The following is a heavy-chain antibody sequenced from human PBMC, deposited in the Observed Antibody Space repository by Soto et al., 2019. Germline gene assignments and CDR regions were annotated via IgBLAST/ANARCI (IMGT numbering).Heavy chain of an antibody. D-gene: IGHD3-22*01. CDR1: GYFFASYS. J-gene: IGHJ4*02. V-gene: IGHV1-46*01. CDR2: INPSVGST. CDR3: ARESAGRDEFESSGDFDY. Sequence: QVQLVQSGAEVKKPGASVKVSCKASGYFFASYSMHWVRQAPGQGLEWMGMINPSVGSTSYVEKFPGRGTMRSDTSTDKVYMELSSLRSEDTAVYYCARESAGRDEFESSGDFDYWGQGTLVTVSS.